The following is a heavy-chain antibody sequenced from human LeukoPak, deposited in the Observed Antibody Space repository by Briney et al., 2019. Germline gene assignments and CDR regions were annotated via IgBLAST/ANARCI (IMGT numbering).Heavy chain of an antibody. J-gene: IGHJ5*02. D-gene: IGHD3-22*01. CDR1: GYTFTGYY. CDR2: INPNSGGT. Sequence: GASVKVSCKASGYTFTGYYMHWVRQAPGQGLEGMGWINPNSGGTNYAQKFQGRVTMTRDTSISTAYMELSRLRSDDTAVYYCARDAAYYYDSSGSSWGQGTLVTVSS. V-gene: IGHV1-2*02. CDR3: ARDAAYYYDSSGSS.